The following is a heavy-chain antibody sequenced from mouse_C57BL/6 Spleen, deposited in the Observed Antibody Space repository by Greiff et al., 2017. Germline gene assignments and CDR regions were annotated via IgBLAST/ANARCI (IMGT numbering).Heavy chain of an antibody. CDR3: SRGHGYYARFAY. D-gene: IGHD2-3*01. CDR2: IDPETGGT. Sequence: VQLQQSGAELVRPGASVTLSCKASGYTFTDYEMHWVKQTPVHGLEWIGAIDPETGGTAYNQKFKGKAILTADKSSSTAYMELRSLTSEDSAAYYCSRGHGYYARFAYWGQGTLVTVSA. J-gene: IGHJ3*01. V-gene: IGHV1-15*01. CDR1: GYTFTDYE.